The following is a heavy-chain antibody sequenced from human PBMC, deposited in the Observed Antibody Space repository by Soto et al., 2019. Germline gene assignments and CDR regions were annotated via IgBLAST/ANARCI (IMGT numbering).Heavy chain of an antibody. V-gene: IGHV1-3*01. D-gene: IGHD6-19*01. CDR2: INAGNGNT. J-gene: IGHJ2*01. Sequence: QVQLVQSGAEVKKPGASVKVSCKASGYTFTHYGIHWVRQAPGQRLEWMGWINAGNGNTKYSQKFQGRVIITRDTSASTAYMELSSLRSEDTAVFYCARAGYSSGWYHWYFDFWGRGTLVTVSS. CDR1: GYTFTHYG. CDR3: ARAGYSSGWYHWYFDF.